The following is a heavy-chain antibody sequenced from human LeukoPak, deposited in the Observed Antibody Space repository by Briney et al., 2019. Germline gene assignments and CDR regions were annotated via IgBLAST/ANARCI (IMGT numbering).Heavy chain of an antibody. CDR2: IIPIFGTA. J-gene: IGHJ6*02. Sequence: SVKVSCKASGGTFSSYVITWVRQAPGQGLEWMGGIIPIFGTANYAQKLQGRVTITADESTSTAYMELSSLRSEDTAVYYCASTFYCSGGSCYYYGMDVWGQGTTVTVSS. D-gene: IGHD2-15*01. CDR3: ASTFYCSGGSCYYYGMDV. CDR1: GGTFSSYV. V-gene: IGHV1-69*01.